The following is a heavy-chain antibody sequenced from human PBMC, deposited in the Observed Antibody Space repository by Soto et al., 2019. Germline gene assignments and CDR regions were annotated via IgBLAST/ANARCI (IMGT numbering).Heavy chain of an antibody. V-gene: IGHV4-39*01. J-gene: IGHJ5*02. CDR1: GGSISSSSYY. CDR3: ARFITGTTSYWFDP. CDR2: IYYSGST. Sequence: QLQLQESGPGLVKPSETLSLTCTVSGGSISSSSYYWGWIRQPPGKGLEWIGSIYYSGSTYYNPSLKSRVTISVDTSKNQFSLKLSSVTAADTAVYYCARFITGTTSYWFDPWGQGTLVTVSS. D-gene: IGHD1-7*01.